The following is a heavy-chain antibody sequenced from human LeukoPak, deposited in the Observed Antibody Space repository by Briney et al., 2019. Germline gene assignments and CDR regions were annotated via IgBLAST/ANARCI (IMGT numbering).Heavy chain of an antibody. V-gene: IGHV4-59*01. Sequence: PSETLSLTCTISGGSISSYFWSWIRQPAGKGLEWIGYIYYTGSTNYNPSLKSRVIISLDTSKNQFSLKLSSVTAADTAVYYCARTLSRWDPFDYWGQGTLVTVSS. CDR1: GGSISSYF. CDR2: IYYTGST. CDR3: ARTLSRWDPFDY. J-gene: IGHJ4*02. D-gene: IGHD1-26*01.